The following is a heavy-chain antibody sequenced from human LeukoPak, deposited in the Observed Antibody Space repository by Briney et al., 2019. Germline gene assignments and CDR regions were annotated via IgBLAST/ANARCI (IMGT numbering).Heavy chain of an antibody. CDR2: MNPNSGGT. Sequence: ASVKVSCKASGYTFTSYDINWVRQATGQGLEWMGWMNPNSGGTGYAQKFQGRVTMTRNTSISTAYMELSSLRSEDTAVYYCARGNDFWSGYLGDYYYMDVWGKGTTVTVSS. CDR1: GYTFTSYD. CDR3: ARGNDFWSGYLGDYYYMDV. D-gene: IGHD3-3*01. J-gene: IGHJ6*03. V-gene: IGHV1-8*01.